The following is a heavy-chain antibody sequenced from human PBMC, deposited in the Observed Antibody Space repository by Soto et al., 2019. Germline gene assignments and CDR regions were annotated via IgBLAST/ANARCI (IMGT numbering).Heavy chain of an antibody. CDR2: IWSDGSKK. CDR3: ARNPVGTNNWFDP. CDR1: GFTFRSHG. D-gene: IGHD6-13*01. J-gene: IGHJ5*02. Sequence: TGGSLRLSCVASGFTFRSHGMHWARQVPGKGLEWVAVIWSDGSKKYYADSVKGRFTISRDNAKNSLYLQMSSLRAEDTGIYYCARNPVGTNNWFDPWGQGTLVTVSS. V-gene: IGHV3-33*01.